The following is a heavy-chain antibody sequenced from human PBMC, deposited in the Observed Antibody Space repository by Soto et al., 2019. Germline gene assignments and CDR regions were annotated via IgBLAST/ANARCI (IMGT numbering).Heavy chain of an antibody. Sequence: QVQLVQSGAEVKKPGAAVKVSCKASGYTFPIYGISWVRQAPGQGLEWMGWISDYNGNTNYAQKLQGRVTMTTDTSTSTAYMELRSLISDDTVVYYCARGLVTTIFYGMDVWCQGTTFIGSS. CDR2: ISDYNGNT. D-gene: IGHD5-12*01. V-gene: IGHV1-18*04. CDR3: ARGLVTTIFYGMDV. CDR1: GYTFPIYG. J-gene: IGHJ6*02.